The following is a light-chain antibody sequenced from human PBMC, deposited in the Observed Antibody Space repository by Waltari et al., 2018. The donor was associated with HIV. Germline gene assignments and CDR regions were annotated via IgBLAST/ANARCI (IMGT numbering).Light chain of an antibody. CDR3: QQYYSYPLT. CDR2: AAS. V-gene: IGKV1-8*01. CDR1: QGSSSY. J-gene: IGKJ4*01. Sequence: AIRMTQSPSSFSASKGESVTITCRASQGSSSYLAWYQQKPGKAPKLLIYAASTLQSGVPSRFSGSGSGTEFTLTISCLQSEDFATYYCQQYYSYPLTFGGGTKVEIK.